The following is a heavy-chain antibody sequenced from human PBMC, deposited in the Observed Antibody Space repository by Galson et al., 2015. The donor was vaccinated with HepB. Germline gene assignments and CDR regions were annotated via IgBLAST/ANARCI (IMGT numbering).Heavy chain of an antibody. V-gene: IGHV4-39*07. Sequence: ETLSLTCTVSGGSISSSSYYWGWIRQPPGKGLEWIGSIYYSGSTYYNPSLKSRVTISVDTSKNQFSLKLSSVTAADTAVYYCARDRGSGWSQDWFDPWGQGTLVTVSS. CDR3: ARDRGSGWSQDWFDP. J-gene: IGHJ5*02. CDR2: IYYSGST. CDR1: GGSISSSSYY. D-gene: IGHD6-19*01.